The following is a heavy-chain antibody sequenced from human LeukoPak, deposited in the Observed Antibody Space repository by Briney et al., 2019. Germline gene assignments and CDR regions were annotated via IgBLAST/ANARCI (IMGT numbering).Heavy chain of an antibody. Sequence: ASVKVSCKASGYTFTGYYMHWVRQAPGQGLEWMGWINPNSGGTNYAQKFQGRVTMTRDTSISTAYMELSRLRSDDTAVYYCARSIVVVPAAMDGWFDPWGQGTLVTVSS. CDR2: INPNSGGT. CDR1: GYTFTGYY. V-gene: IGHV1-2*02. J-gene: IGHJ5*02. CDR3: ARSIVVVPAAMDGWFDP. D-gene: IGHD2-2*01.